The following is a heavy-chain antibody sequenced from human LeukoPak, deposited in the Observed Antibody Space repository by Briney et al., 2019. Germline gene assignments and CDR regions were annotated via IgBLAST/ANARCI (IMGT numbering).Heavy chain of an antibody. CDR1: GFTLSNYW. V-gene: IGHV3-7*02. D-gene: IGHD3-22*01. Sequence: PGGSPRLSCTASGFTLSNYWMSWVRQTPEKGLEWVANIKQDESEKVYVDSVKGRFAISRDNAKNSLYLQMSSLRGEDTAIYYCTLYFYDSSGYPSFDYWGQGALVTVSS. CDR2: IKQDESEK. CDR3: TLYFYDSSGYPSFDY. J-gene: IGHJ4*02.